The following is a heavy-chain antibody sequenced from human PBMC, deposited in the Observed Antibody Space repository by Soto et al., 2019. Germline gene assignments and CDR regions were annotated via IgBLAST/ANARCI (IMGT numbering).Heavy chain of an antibody. V-gene: IGHV6-1*01. Sequence: PSQTLSLTCAISGDSVSSNTASWNWIRQSPSRGLEWLGRTYFRSKWYNDYAVSVKSRIIINPDTSNNQFSLQLNSVTPEDTAVYFCARDPPVGSSSPYFDYWGQGTLVTVSS. CDR3: ARDPPVGSSSPYFDY. CDR1: GDSVSSNTAS. CDR2: TYFRSKWYN. J-gene: IGHJ4*02. D-gene: IGHD6-6*01.